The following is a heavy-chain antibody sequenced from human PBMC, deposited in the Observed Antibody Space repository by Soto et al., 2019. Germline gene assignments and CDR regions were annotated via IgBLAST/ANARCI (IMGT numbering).Heavy chain of an antibody. V-gene: IGHV5-51*01. CDR2: IYPGDSDT. J-gene: IGHJ3*02. CDR1: GYSFTSYW. Sequence: GESLKISCKGSGYSFTSYWIGWVRQMPGKGLEWMGIIYPGDSDTRYSPSFQGQVTISADKSISTAYLQWSSLKASDTAMYYCARAPGGDCPGCGDAFDIWGQGTMVTVSS. D-gene: IGHD2-21*02. CDR3: ARAPGGDCPGCGDAFDI.